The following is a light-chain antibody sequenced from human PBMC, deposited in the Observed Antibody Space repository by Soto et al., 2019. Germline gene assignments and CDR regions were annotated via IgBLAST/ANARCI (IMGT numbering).Light chain of an antibody. Sequence: EVVMTQSPATLSVSPGERATLSCRASETVATNLAWYQQKPGQAPRLLISGASTRAAGISDRFRGSGSGTEFTLTISSLRSEDSAIYYCQQYFEWPPLTFGQGTKVDLK. CDR3: QQYFEWPPLT. CDR1: ETVATN. CDR2: GAS. J-gene: IGKJ1*01. V-gene: IGKV3-15*01.